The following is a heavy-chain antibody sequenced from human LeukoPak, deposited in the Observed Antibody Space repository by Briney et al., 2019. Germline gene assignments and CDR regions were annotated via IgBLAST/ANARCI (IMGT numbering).Heavy chain of an antibody. CDR2: ISGSGGSK. Sequence: GGSLRLSCAASGFTFSSYAMSWVRQAPGKGLEWVSAISGSGGSKYYADSVKGRFTISRDNSKNTLYLQVNSLRGEDTAVYYCAKEVYYYGSGSPFDYWGQGTLVTVSS. V-gene: IGHV3-23*01. J-gene: IGHJ4*02. D-gene: IGHD3-10*01. CDR1: GFTFSSYA. CDR3: AKEVYYYGSGSPFDY.